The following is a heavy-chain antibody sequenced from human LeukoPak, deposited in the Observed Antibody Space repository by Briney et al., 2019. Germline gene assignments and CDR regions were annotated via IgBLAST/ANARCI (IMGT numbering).Heavy chain of an antibody. CDR2: ISAYNGNT. Sequence: ASVKVSCKASGYTFTSYGISWVRQAPGQGLEWMGLISAYNGNTNYAQKLQGRVTMTTDTSTSTAYMELRSLRSDDTAVYYCARGKYYYDSSGYYRYYFDYWGQGTLVTVSS. CDR3: ARGKYYYDSSGYYRYYFDY. CDR1: GYTFTSYG. J-gene: IGHJ4*02. V-gene: IGHV1-18*01. D-gene: IGHD3-22*01.